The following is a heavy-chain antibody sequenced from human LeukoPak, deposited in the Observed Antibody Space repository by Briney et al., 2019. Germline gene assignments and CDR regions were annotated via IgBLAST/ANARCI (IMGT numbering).Heavy chain of an antibody. Sequence: SETLSLTCAVYGGSFSGDFWMWMRGSPGKGLEGSGEINYGGSTTYHPSLQSRVTMSVDTAKNQISLKMTSVTAADTAIYYCARHTWKWLQFDDWGQGTQVTISS. V-gene: IGHV4-34*01. J-gene: IGHJ4*02. D-gene: IGHD5-12*01. CDR3: ARHTWKWLQFDD. CDR1: GGSFSGDF. CDR2: INYGGST.